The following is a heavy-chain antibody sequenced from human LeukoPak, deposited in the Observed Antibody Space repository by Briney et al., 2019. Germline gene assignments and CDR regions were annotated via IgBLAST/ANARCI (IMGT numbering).Heavy chain of an antibody. CDR3: AKGMTTVLSFDY. J-gene: IGHJ4*02. V-gene: IGHV3-23*01. CDR2: ISGSGGST. CDR1: GFTFSFYW. D-gene: IGHD4-17*01. Sequence: GGSLRLSCAASGFTFSFYWMHWVRQAPGKGLEWVSAISGSGGSTYYADSVKGRFTISRDNSKNTLYLQMNSLRAEDTAVYYCAKGMTTVLSFDYWGQGTLVTVSS.